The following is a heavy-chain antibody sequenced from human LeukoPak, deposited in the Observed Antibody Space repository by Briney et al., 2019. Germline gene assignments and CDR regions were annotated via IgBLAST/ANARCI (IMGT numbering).Heavy chain of an antibody. V-gene: IGHV4-4*07. D-gene: IGHD3-22*01. CDR2: IYTSGST. CDR3: ARDLGYDSSGYSAFDI. J-gene: IGHJ3*02. Sequence: SETLSLTCTVSGGSISSYYWSWIRQPAGKGLEWIGRIYTSGSTNYNPSLKSRVTMSVGTSKNQFSLKLSSVTAADTAVYYCARDLGYDSSGYSAFDIWGQGTMVTVSS. CDR1: GGSISSYY.